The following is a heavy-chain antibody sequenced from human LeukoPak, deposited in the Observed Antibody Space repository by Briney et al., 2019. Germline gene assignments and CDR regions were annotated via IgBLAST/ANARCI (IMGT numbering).Heavy chain of an antibody. V-gene: IGHV4-4*01. CDR1: GASPSSSHW. D-gene: IGHD3-10*01. CDR2: IYDGGST. J-gene: IGHJ4*02. Sequence: SETLPLTCAVSGASPSSSHWWGWVRQPPRKGLEGIGEIYDGGSTNSNPSLKGRVTRSVDRSNNQFSLRLAAVTAADTAVYCCARGEEHGSGGVHFDYWGQGTLVTVSS. CDR3: ARGEEHGSGGVHFDY.